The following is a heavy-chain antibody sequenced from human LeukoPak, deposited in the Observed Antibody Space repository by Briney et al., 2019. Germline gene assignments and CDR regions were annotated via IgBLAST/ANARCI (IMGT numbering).Heavy chain of an antibody. CDR1: GFTFSSYA. CDR2: ISGSGGST. CDR3: ARGPYGSGSYSYFDY. V-gene: IGHV3-23*01. D-gene: IGHD3-10*01. Sequence: GGSLRLSCAASGFTFSSYAMSWVRQAPGKGLEWVSAISGSGGSTYYADSVKGRFTISRDNSKNTLHLQMNSLRAEDTAVYYCARGPYGSGSYSYFDYWGQGTLVTVSS. J-gene: IGHJ4*02.